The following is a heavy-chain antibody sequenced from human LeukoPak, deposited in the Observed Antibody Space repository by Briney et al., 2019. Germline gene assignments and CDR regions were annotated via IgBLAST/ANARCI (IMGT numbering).Heavy chain of an antibody. J-gene: IGHJ3*02. CDR3: ARVPVWFSSDAFDI. Sequence: GASVKVSCKASGYRINDHAMNWVRQAPGQGLEWMGWINTNTGNPTYAQGFTGRFAFSLDTSVSTAYLQISSLKAEDTAVYYCARVPVWFSSDAFDIWGQGTMVTVSS. CDR2: INTNTGNP. CDR1: GYRINDHA. V-gene: IGHV7-4-1*02. D-gene: IGHD3-10*01.